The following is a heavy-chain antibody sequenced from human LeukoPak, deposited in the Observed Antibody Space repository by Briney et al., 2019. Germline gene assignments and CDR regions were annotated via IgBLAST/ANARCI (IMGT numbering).Heavy chain of an antibody. Sequence: LPGGSLRLSCAASGFTFDDYAMHWVRQAPGKGLEWVSGISWNSGSIGYADSVKGRFTISRDNAKNSLYLQMNSLRAEDTALYYCAKDFYSSSWYYFDYWGQGTLVTVSS. CDR1: GFTFDDYA. CDR2: ISWNSGSI. D-gene: IGHD6-13*01. V-gene: IGHV3-9*01. CDR3: AKDFYSSSWYYFDY. J-gene: IGHJ4*02.